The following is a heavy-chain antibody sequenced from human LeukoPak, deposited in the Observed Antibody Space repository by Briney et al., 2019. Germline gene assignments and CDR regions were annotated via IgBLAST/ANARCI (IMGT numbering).Heavy chain of an antibody. J-gene: IGHJ4*02. V-gene: IGHV3-21*01. D-gene: IGHD3-10*01. CDR1: GFTFSSYS. CDR2: ISSSSSYI. CDR3: ARAAVITMVRGAPDY. Sequence: PGGSLRLFCAASGFTFSSYSMNWVRQAPGKGLEWVSSISSSSSYIYYADSVKGRFTISRDNAKNSLYLQMNSLRAEDTAVYYCARAAVITMVRGAPDYWGQGTLVTVSS.